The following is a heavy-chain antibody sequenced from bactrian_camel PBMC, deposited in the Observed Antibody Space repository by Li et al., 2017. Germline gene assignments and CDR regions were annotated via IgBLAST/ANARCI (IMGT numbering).Heavy chain of an antibody. V-gene: IGHV3S54*01. CDR2: RDDYGTPT. Sequence: HVQLVESGGGSVESGGSLKLYCTISGRPSRDYCLGWFRQVPGKEREGVALRDDYGTPTYAYADSVKGRFTVSTDNAKDTLYLQMNSLKTEDSAVYTCAACGPSYSDYWGQGTQVTVS. CDR3: AACGPSYSDY. D-gene: IGHD2*01. J-gene: IGHJ4*01. CDR1: GRPSRDYC.